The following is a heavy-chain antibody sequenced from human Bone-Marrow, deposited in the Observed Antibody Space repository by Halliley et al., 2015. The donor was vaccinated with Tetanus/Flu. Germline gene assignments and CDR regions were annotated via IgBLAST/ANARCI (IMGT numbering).Heavy chain of an antibody. V-gene: IGHV3-48*03. Sequence: SLRLSCAASGFTLSSYEMNRVRQAPGKGLEWVSYISSSGSLISYADSVKGRFTISRDNAENSLYLQMNSLRAEDTAVYYCARGISGSYYRYFDYRGQGTLVTVSS. D-gene: IGHD1-26*01. J-gene: IGHJ4*02. CDR2: ISSSGSLI. CDR3: ARGISGSYYRYFDY. CDR1: GFTLSSYE.